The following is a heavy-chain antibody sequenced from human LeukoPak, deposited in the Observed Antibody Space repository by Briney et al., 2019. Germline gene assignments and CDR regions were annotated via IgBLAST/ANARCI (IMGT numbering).Heavy chain of an antibody. CDR2: IYYSGST. D-gene: IGHD1-26*01. CDR1: GGSISSYY. V-gene: IGHV4-59*08. CDR3: ARHYPVVGATLFDY. J-gene: IGHJ4*02. Sequence: PSETLSLTCTVSGGSISSYYWSWIRQPPGKGLEWIGYIYYSGSTNYNPSLKSRVTISVDTSKNQFSLKLSSVTAADTAVYYCARHYPVVGATLFDYWGQGTLVTVSS.